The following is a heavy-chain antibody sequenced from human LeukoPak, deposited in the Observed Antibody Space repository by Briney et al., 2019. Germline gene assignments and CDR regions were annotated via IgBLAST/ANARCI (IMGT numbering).Heavy chain of an antibody. V-gene: IGHV4-38-2*02. CDR3: VRGRYSSGWYRDKNWFDP. Sequence: SETLSLTCTVSGYSISSGYYWGWIRPPPGKGLEWIGSIYHSGTTYYNPSLKSRATISVDTSKNQFSLKLSSVTAADTAVYYCVRGRYSSGWYRDKNWFDPWGQGTPVTVSS. J-gene: IGHJ5*02. CDR2: IYHSGTT. D-gene: IGHD6-19*01. CDR1: GYSISSGYY.